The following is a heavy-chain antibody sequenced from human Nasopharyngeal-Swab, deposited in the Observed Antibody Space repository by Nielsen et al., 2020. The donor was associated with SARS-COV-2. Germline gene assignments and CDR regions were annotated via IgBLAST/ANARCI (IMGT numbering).Heavy chain of an antibody. J-gene: IGHJ3*02. CDR2: ISGSGANT. CDR3: AKMRDWGDFAFDI. CDR1: GFIFTNYA. V-gene: IGHV3-23*01. Sequence: GESLKISCAASGFIFTNYAMNWVRQAPGRGLEWVSSISGSGANTYYADSVKGRFTISSDKSKSTLELQMSSLRAGDTAVYYCAKMRDWGDFAFDIWGQGTMVIVSS. D-gene: IGHD7-27*01.